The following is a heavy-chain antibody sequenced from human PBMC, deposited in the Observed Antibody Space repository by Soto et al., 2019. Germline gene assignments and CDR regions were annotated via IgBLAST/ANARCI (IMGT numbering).Heavy chain of an antibody. CDR2: IYYSGST. D-gene: IGHD5-12*01. CDR1: GGSISSGGYY. CDR3: ARDSEEYSGYVTLDY. V-gene: IGHV4-31*03. Sequence: QVQLQESGPGLVKPSQTLSLTCTVSGGSISSGGYYWSWIRQHPGKGLEWIGYIYYSGSTYYNPSLKSRVTIXXDXSXXQCSLKLSSVTAADTAVYYCARDSEEYSGYVTLDYWGQGTLVTVSS. J-gene: IGHJ4*02.